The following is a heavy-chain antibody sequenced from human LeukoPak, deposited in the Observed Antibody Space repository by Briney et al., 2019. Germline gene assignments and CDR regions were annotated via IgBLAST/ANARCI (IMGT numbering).Heavy chain of an antibody. Sequence: EGSMRLSCAASGLAFSACKMHWVRHAPRKGLVWVSRISTDGYTTDYADFVQGRFTASRDNTKNTWSLEMNSLRAEDTAVYYCVVGGSPGYWGQGTLVTVSS. CDR2: ISTDGYTT. D-gene: IGHD2-15*01. CDR1: GLAFSACK. V-gene: IGHV3-74*01. CDR3: VVGGSPGY. J-gene: IGHJ4*02.